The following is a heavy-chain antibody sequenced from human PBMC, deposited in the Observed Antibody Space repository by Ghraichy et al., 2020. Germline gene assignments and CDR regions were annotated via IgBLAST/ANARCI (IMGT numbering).Heavy chain of an antibody. J-gene: IGHJ6*02. CDR3: ARVLTPAYYYYTMEV. Sequence: ASVKVSCKASGYFFTSYTIHWVRQAPGQRLEWMGWINADNGNTKYSQKLQGRVTITRDTSASTAYMELSSLTSDDTAIYYCARVLTPAYYYYTMEVWGQGTTVTVSS. V-gene: IGHV1-3*01. CDR1: GYFFTSYT. D-gene: IGHD4/OR15-4a*01. CDR2: INADNGNT.